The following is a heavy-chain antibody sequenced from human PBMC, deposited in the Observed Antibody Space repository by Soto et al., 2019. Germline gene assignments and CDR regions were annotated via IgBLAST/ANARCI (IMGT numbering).Heavy chain of an antibody. CDR3: SKDRSGSGFDY. CDR2: ISYDGSNK. J-gene: IGHJ4*02. V-gene: IGHV3-30*18. CDR1: GFTFSSYG. D-gene: IGHD3-10*01. Sequence: ESGGGVVQPGRSLRLSCAASGFTFSSYGMHWVRQAPGKGLEWVAVISYDGSNKYYADSVKGRFTISRDNSKNTLYLQMNSLRAEDTAVYYCSKDRSGSGFDYWGQGTLVTVSS.